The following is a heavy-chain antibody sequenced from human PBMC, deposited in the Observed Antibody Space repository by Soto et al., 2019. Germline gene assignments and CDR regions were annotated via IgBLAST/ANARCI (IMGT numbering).Heavy chain of an antibody. J-gene: IGHJ3*02. CDR3: AKDLGHGGRGAFDI. CDR1: GFTFSSYG. D-gene: IGHD7-27*01. V-gene: IGHV3-30*18. CDR2: ISYDGSNK. Sequence: QVQLVESGGGVVQPGRSLRLSCAASGFTFSSYGMHWVRQAPGKGLEWVAIISYDGSNKYYADSVKGRFTISRDNSKNTLYLQMHSLRTEDTAVYYCAKDLGHGGRGAFDIWGQGTMVTVSS.